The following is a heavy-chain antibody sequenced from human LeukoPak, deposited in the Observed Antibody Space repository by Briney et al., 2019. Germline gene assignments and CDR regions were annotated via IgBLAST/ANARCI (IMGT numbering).Heavy chain of an antibody. CDR2: IKQDGSEK. V-gene: IGHV3-7*01. CDR1: GFTFSSYW. D-gene: IGHD3-22*01. Sequence: AGGSLRLSCAASGFTFSSYWMSWVRQAPGKGLEWVANIKQDGSEKYYVDSVKGRFTISRDNAKNSLYLQMNSLRAEDTAVYYCARDRLPHYYDSSGPTGYWGQGTLVTVSS. CDR3: ARDRLPHYYDSSGPTGY. J-gene: IGHJ4*02.